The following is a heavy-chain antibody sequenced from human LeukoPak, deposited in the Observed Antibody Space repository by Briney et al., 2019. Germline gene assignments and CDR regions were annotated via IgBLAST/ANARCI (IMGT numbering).Heavy chain of an antibody. CDR1: GGTFTSYA. D-gene: IGHD3-22*01. Sequence: SVKVSCKASGGTFTSYAISWVRQAPGQGLEWMGGIIPIFGTANYAQKFLGRVTITADESTSTAYMELSSLRSEDTAVYYCARVPRITMIVVAVDAFDIWGQGTMVTVSS. V-gene: IGHV1-69*13. J-gene: IGHJ3*02. CDR2: IIPIFGTA. CDR3: ARVPRITMIVVAVDAFDI.